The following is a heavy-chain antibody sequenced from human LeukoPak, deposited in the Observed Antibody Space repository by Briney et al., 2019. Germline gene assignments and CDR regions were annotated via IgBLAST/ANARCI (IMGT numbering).Heavy chain of an antibody. V-gene: IGHV3-23*01. J-gene: IGHJ5*02. Sequence: GGSLRLSCAASGFTFSSYAMSWVRQAPGKGLEWVSVISGTGVSTYYADSVKGRFTASRDNSKNTLYLQMNSLRAEGTAVYYCAKGSSGYYYDNWFDPRGQGALVTVSS. CDR2: ISGTGVST. CDR1: GFTFSSYA. CDR3: AKGSSGYYYDNWFDP. D-gene: IGHD3-22*01.